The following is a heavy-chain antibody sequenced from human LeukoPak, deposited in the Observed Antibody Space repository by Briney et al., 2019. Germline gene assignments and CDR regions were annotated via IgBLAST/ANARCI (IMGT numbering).Heavy chain of an antibody. Sequence: SETLSLTCAVYGGSFSGYYWSWIRQPPGKGLEWIGEINHSGSTNYNPSLKSRVTISVDTSKNQFSPKLSSVTAADTAVYYCARVEAAAGALWYFDLWGRGTLVTVSS. J-gene: IGHJ2*01. CDR1: GGSFSGYY. V-gene: IGHV4-34*01. CDR3: ARVEAAAGALWYFDL. D-gene: IGHD6-13*01. CDR2: INHSGST.